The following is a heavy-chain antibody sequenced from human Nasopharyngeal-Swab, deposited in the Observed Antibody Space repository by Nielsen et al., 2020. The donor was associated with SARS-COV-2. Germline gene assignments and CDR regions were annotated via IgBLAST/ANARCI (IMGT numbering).Heavy chain of an antibody. J-gene: IGHJ6*02. CDR3: AKEAGNWNHEHYYYGMDV. Sequence: WIRQPPGKGLEWISSISSSSSYIYYADSVKGRFTISRDNSKNTLYLQMNSLRAEDTAVYYCAKEAGNWNHEHYYYGMDVWGQGTTVTVSS. V-gene: IGHV3-21*04. D-gene: IGHD1-14*01. CDR2: ISSSSSYI.